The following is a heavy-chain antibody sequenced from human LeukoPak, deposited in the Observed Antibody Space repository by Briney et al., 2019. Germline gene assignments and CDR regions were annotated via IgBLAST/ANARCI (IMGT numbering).Heavy chain of an antibody. CDR2: ISYDGNNK. V-gene: IGHV3-30-3*01. CDR3: ATPGELPDY. J-gene: IGHJ4*02. Sequence: GGSLRLSFAASGFPFSSYAMHWVRQAPGKGLEWVALISYDGNNKYYADSVKGRFTISRDNSKNTLFLQMNRLRAEDTAVYYCATPGELPDYWGQGTLVTVSS. D-gene: IGHD1-26*01. CDR1: GFPFSSYA.